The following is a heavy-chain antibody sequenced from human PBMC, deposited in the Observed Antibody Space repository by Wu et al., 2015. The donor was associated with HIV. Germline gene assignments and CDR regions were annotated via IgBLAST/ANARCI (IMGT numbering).Heavy chain of an antibody. CDR2: IIPIFGTA. CDR1: GGTFSSYA. Sequence: QVQLVQSGAEVKKPGSSVKVSCKASGGTFSSYAISWVRQAPGQGLEWMGRIIPIFGTANYAQKFQGRVTITADESTSTAYMELSSLRSEDTAVYYCAKEGGSGVASYWYFDLWGRGTLVTVSS. V-gene: IGHV1-69*13. CDR3: AKEGGSGVASYWYFDL. J-gene: IGHJ2*01. D-gene: IGHD3-10*01.